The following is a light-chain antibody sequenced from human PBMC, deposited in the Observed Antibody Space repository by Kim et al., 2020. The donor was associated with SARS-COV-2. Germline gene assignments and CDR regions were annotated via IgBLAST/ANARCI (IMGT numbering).Light chain of an antibody. V-gene: IGLV2-11*03. J-gene: IGLJ3*02. CDR1: SSDVDGYNH. Sequence: GQSVTMSCTGTSSDVDGYNHVSWYQQHPGKAPKLIIYDVSKWPSGVPDRFSGSKSANTASLTISGLQAEDEADYYCCSFAGSYTWVFGGGTTLTVL. CDR2: DVS. CDR3: CSFAGSYTWV.